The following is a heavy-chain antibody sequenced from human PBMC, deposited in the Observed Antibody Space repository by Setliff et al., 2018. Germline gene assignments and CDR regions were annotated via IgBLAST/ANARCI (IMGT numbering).Heavy chain of an antibody. CDR2: ISSRGIT. J-gene: IGHJ6*03. Sequence: GGSLRLSCAASGFTFSDYYMSWIRQTPGKGLEWVSYISSRGITYYPDSVKGRFTIARDNAKNSVYLQMDSLREEDTAVYYCAKLVWLTTWYYMDVWGKGTTVTVSS. D-gene: IGHD5-18*01. CDR1: GFTFSDYY. V-gene: IGHV3-11*01. CDR3: AKLVWLTTWYYMDV.